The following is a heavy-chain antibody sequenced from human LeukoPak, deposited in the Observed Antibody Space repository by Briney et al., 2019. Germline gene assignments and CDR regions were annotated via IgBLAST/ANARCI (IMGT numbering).Heavy chain of an antibody. CDR2: IIPIFGTA. V-gene: IGHV1-69*13. CDR1: GGTFSSYA. Sequence: GASVKVSCKASGGTFSSYAISWVRQAPGQGLEWMGGIIPIFGTANYAQKFQGRVTITADESTSTAYMELSSLRSEDTAVYYCARLSRMDYYDSSGPLFDYWGQGTLVTVSS. CDR3: ARLSRMDYYDSSGPLFDY. D-gene: IGHD3-22*01. J-gene: IGHJ4*02.